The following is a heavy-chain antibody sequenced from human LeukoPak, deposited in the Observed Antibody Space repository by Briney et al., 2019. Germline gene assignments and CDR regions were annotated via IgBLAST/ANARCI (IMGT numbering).Heavy chain of an antibody. J-gene: IGHJ4*02. CDR2: INPNSGGT. CDR1: GHTLANANEY. D-gene: IGHD6-6*01. Sequence: ASVKVSCKSSGHTLANANEYMHWVRQAPGQGLEWMGWINPNSGGTNYAQKFQGRVTMTGDTSISTAYMDLTHLRSDDTAVYYCARDQAALAARPFDYWGQGTPVTVSS. CDR3: ARDQAALAARPFDY. V-gene: IGHV1-2*02.